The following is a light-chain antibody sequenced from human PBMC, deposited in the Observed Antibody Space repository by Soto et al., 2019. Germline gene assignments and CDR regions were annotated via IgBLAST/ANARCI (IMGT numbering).Light chain of an antibody. CDR3: SSYTTSSTPHYV. Sequence: QSALTQPASVSGSPGQSITISCTGTSSDVGGYNSVSWYQHHPGKAPKLMIFDASDRPSGVSSRFSGSKSGNTASLTISGLQAEDEADYYCSSYTTSSTPHYVFGPGTKVTVL. J-gene: IGLJ1*01. CDR1: SSDVGGYNS. CDR2: DAS. V-gene: IGLV2-14*03.